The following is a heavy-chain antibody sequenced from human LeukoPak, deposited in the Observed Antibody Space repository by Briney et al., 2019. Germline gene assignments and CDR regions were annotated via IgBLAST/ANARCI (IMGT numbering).Heavy chain of an antibody. D-gene: IGHD3-3*01. CDR2: IIPLAGTK. CDR3: AATSFRSGSLSGVHGYLYMEV. CDR1: GDTFSNSV. V-gene: IGHV1-69*05. J-gene: IGHJ6*03. Sequence: SVTVSCKASGDTFSNSVISWVRLAPGQGLEWMGAIIPLAGTKNHAQKFQGRLTMTTDDSRTTAFMELSGLRSDDTAVYYCAATSFRSGSLSGVHGYLYMEVWGKGTTVFVSS.